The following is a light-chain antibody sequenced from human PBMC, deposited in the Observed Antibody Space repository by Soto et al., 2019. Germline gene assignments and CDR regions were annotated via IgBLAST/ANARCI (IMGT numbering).Light chain of an antibody. V-gene: IGKV1-39*01. Sequence: DIQMTQSPSSLSASVRDRVTIACRASENVGRSLNWYLQKPGQAPKLLIQTASRLQSGVPSRFSGSGSGTYFTLTISSVQPEDFATYYCQQSYHIPLTFGQGTRLDIK. CDR3: QQSYHIPLT. CDR1: ENVGRS. CDR2: TAS. J-gene: IGKJ5*01.